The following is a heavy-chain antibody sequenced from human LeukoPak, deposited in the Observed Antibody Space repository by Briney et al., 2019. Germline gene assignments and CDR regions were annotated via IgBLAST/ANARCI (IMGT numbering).Heavy chain of an antibody. CDR3: ARGSPTYYYDSSGSSDWFDP. Sequence: ASVKVSCKASGYTFTGYYMHWVRQAPGQGLEWMGWINPNSGGTNYAQKFQGRVTMTRDTSISTAYMELSRLRSDDTAVYYCARGSPTYYYDSSGSSDWFDPWGQGTLVTVSS. D-gene: IGHD3-22*01. V-gene: IGHV1-2*02. CDR1: GYTFTGYY. CDR2: INPNSGGT. J-gene: IGHJ5*02.